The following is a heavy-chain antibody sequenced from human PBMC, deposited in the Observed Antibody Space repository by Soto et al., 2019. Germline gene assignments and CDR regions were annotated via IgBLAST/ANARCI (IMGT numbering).Heavy chain of an antibody. Sequence: SGGAPRLSCAAPGFTFSSYSMNWVRPAPGKGRERVSSISSSSSYIYYADSVKGRFTISRDNAKNSLYLQMNSLRAEDTAVYYCARDRSEVDTAMVYYYYYGMDVWGQGTTVTVSS. CDR2: ISSSSSYI. CDR3: ARDRSEVDTAMVYYYYYGMDV. D-gene: IGHD5-18*01. V-gene: IGHV3-21*01. CDR1: GFTFSSYS. J-gene: IGHJ6*02.